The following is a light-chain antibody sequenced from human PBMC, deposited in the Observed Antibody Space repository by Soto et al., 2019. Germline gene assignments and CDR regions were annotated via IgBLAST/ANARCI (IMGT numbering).Light chain of an antibody. J-gene: IGKJ1*01. Sequence: DIQMTQSPSTLSASVGDRVTITCRASQSISSWLAWYQQKPGKAPKLLLYKASRLESGVTSRFSGSGPGTEDTLAINCLQPDSFATYYCQQYNSYLTCGQGTKVEIK. V-gene: IGKV1-5*03. CDR1: QSISSW. CDR3: QQYNSYLT. CDR2: KAS.